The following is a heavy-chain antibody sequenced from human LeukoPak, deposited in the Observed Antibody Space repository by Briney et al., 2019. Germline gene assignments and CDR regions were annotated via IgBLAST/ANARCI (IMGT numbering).Heavy chain of an antibody. CDR2: FYHGGDT. D-gene: IGHD1-26*01. Sequence: SETLSLTCGASDFSISSAYYWGWIRQPPGKGLEWIGSFYHGGDTCYNPSLKSRVTISVDTPKNQFSLKLRSVTAADTAVYYCAGGIVGVHAYWGQGILVTVSS. CDR3: AGGIVGVHAY. V-gene: IGHV4-38-2*01. J-gene: IGHJ4*02. CDR1: DFSISSAYY.